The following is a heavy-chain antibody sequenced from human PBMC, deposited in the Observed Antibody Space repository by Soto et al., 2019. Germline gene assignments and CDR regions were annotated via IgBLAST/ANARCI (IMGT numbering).Heavy chain of an antibody. CDR1: GYTFTGYY. J-gene: IGHJ4*02. CDR3: ARASPYDFWSGYLGRDFDY. Sequence: SGKVSFKASGYTFTGYYMHWVRQAPGQGLEWMGWINPNSGGTNYAQKFQGWVTMTRDTSISTAYMELSRLRSDDAAVYYCARASPYDFWSGYLGRDFDYWGQGTLVTVSS. CDR2: INPNSGGT. D-gene: IGHD3-3*01. V-gene: IGHV1-2*04.